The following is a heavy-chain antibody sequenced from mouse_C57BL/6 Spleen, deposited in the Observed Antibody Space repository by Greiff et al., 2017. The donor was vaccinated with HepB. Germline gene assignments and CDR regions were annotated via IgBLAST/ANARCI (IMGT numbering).Heavy chain of an antibody. CDR3: ARDRGDSSGSYAMDY. CDR1: GYSITSGYY. Sequence: ESGPGLVKPSQSLSLTCSVTGYSITSGYYWNWIRQFPGNKLEWMGYISYDGSNNYNPSLKNRISITRDTSKNQFFLKLNSVTTEDTATYYCARDRGDSSGSYAMDYWGQGTSVTVSS. J-gene: IGHJ4*01. D-gene: IGHD3-2*02. V-gene: IGHV3-6*01. CDR2: ISYDGSN.